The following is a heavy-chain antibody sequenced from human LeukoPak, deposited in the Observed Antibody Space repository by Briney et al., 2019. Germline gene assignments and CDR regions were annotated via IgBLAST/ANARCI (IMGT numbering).Heavy chain of an antibody. V-gene: IGHV3-23*01. CDR1: GFTLSTYA. CDR3: AKDRADYSDSSGYYLVRAYDY. Sequence: GRTLRLSCAASGFTLSTYAMSWVRQAPGKGLEWVSGIRGSGGSTFYADSVKGRFTISRDNSKSTLYLQMISLRAEDTVVYYGAKDRADYSDSSGYYLVRAYDYWGQGTLVTVSS. D-gene: IGHD3-22*01. J-gene: IGHJ4*02. CDR2: IRGSGGST.